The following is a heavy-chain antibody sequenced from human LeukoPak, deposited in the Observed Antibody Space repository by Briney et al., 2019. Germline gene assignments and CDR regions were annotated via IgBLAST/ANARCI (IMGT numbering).Heavy chain of an antibody. CDR1: GGSISSYY. CDR2: IYYSGST. Sequence: PSETLFLTCTVSGGSISSYYWSWIRQPPGKGLEWIGYIYYSGSTNYNPSLKSRVTISIDTSKNQFSLKLSSVTAADTAVYYCARDLDGGFNRLDPWGQGTLVTVSS. J-gene: IGHJ5*02. CDR3: ARDLDGGFNRLDP. V-gene: IGHV4-59*01. D-gene: IGHD2-15*01.